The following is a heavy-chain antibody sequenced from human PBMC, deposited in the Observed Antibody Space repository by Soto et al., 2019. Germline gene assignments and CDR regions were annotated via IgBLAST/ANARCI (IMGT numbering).Heavy chain of an antibody. D-gene: IGHD2-15*01. Sequence: SETLSLTCTVSGGSITTGGYYWSWIRQVPGKGLEWIGHRYYSESTYYNPSLKSRVSISLDTSKNQFSLKLSFVTAADTAMYYCARTKCSGGSCYSWSLDYWGQGTPVTVSS. CDR2: RYYSEST. CDR1: GGSITTGGYY. J-gene: IGHJ4*02. V-gene: IGHV4-31*03. CDR3: ARTKCSGGSCYSWSLDY.